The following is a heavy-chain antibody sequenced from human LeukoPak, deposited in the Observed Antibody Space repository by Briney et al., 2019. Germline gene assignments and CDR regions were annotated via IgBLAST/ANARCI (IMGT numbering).Heavy chain of an antibody. D-gene: IGHD3-10*01. CDR3: ARAEYGSGSCLDY. V-gene: IGHV3-21*01. J-gene: IGHJ4*02. CDR2: ISSSSSYI. Sequence: NPGGSLRLSCSASGFPFSSYSMNWVRQAPGKGLEWVSSISSSSSYIYYADSVKGRFTISRDNAKNSLYLQMNSLRAEDTAVYYCARAEYGSGSCLDYWGQGTLVTVSS. CDR1: GFPFSSYS.